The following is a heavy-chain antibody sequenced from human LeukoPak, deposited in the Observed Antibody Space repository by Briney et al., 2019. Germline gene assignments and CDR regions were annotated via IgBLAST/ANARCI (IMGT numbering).Heavy chain of an antibody. J-gene: IGHJ5*02. D-gene: IGHD6-13*01. Sequence: GGSLRLSCAASGLTFSSYAMSWVRQAPGKGLEWVSIIGNSGGSIYYAESVKGRFTISRDNAKNTLSLQMNSLRAEDTAVYYCAKDRTSSGSGVRFDPWGQGTLVTVSS. CDR1: GLTFSSYA. CDR2: IGNSGGSI. CDR3: AKDRTSSGSGVRFDP. V-gene: IGHV3-23*01.